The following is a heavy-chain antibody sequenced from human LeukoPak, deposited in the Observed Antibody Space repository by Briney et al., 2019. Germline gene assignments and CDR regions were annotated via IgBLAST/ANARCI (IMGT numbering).Heavy chain of an antibody. D-gene: IGHD4-23*01. J-gene: IGHJ4*02. Sequence: GGSLRLSCAASGFPFSSYSMHWVRQAPGNGLEWVAVISNDGSHKYYADSVKGRFIISRDNSKNTLSLQMNTLRPDDTAVFYCARDPDRLADYGGDYFDHWGQGTLVTVSS. CDR1: GFPFSSYS. V-gene: IGHV3-30*04. CDR2: ISNDGSHK. CDR3: ARDPDRLADYGGDYFDH.